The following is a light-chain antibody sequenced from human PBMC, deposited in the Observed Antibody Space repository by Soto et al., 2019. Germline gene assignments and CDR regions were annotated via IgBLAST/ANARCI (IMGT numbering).Light chain of an antibody. CDR2: DVS. J-gene: IGLJ3*02. CDR1: SSDFGGYKY. CDR3: CSYVGGSV. Sequence: QSVLTQPRSVSGSPGQSVSISCAGTSSDFGGYKYVSWYQQHPGKAPKLVIFDVSERPSGVPDRFSGSKSGNTASLTISGLRAEDEADYFCCSYVGGSVFGGGTKVTVL. V-gene: IGLV2-11*01.